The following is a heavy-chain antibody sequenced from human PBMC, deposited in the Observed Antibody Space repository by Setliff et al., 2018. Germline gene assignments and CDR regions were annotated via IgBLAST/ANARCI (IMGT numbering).Heavy chain of an antibody. D-gene: IGHD5-18*01. V-gene: IGHV3-11*01. J-gene: IGHJ4*02. Sequence: GGSLRLSCAASGFTFIDYYMNWIRQTPRKGLEWISHIDPRGSPVDYVDSVKGRFTISRDNTKNTVYLEMNSLRAEDTAVYYCASNSYGHPPDYWGQGTLVTVSS. CDR3: ASNSYGHPPDY. CDR1: GFTFIDYY. CDR2: IDPRGSPV.